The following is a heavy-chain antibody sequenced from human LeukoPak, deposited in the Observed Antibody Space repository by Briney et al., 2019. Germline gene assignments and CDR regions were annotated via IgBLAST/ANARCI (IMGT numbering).Heavy chain of an antibody. CDR2: INTDGRRT. Sequence: GGSLRLSCAASGFTISNQWMHWVRQAPGKGLVRVSRINTDGRRTYYAASVQGRFTISRDNTKNTLFLQMNSLRHDDTAVYFCVREVEVVPPTMGAYYYYYMDVWGKGTTVSVSS. D-gene: IGHD2-2*01. V-gene: IGHV3-74*01. CDR3: VREVEVVPPTMGAYYYYYMDV. CDR1: GFTISNQW. J-gene: IGHJ6*03.